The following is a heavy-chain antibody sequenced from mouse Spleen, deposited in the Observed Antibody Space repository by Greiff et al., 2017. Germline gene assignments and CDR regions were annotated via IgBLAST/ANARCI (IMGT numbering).Heavy chain of an antibody. Sequence: QVQLQQSGAELVRPGTSVKMSCKASGYTFTNYWIGWAKQRPGHGLEWIGDIYPGGGYTNYNEKFKGKATLTADKSSSTAYMQFSSLTSEDSAIYYCARLTGTSGDYFDYWGQGTTLTVSS. J-gene: IGHJ2*01. CDR1: GYTFTNYW. CDR3: ARLTGTSGDYFDY. V-gene: IGHV1-63*01. D-gene: IGHD4-1*01. CDR2: IYPGGGYT.